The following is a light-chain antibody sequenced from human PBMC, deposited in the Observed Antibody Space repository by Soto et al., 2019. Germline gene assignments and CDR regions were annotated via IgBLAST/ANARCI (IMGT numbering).Light chain of an antibody. CDR3: GTWDSSLTAGV. CDR1: SSNIGKNY. J-gene: IGLJ3*02. V-gene: IGLV1-51*01. Sequence: QSVLTQPPSVSAAPGQKVTISCSGSSSNIGKNYVSWFQQLSGTAPKILIYDNNKRPSGIPDRFSGSKSGTSATLDITGLQTGDEADYYCGTWDSSLTAGVFGGGTKLTVL. CDR2: DNN.